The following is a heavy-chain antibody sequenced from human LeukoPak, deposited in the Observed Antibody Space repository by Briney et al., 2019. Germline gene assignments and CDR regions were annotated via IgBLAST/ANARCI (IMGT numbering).Heavy chain of an antibody. J-gene: IGHJ6*02. V-gene: IGHV4-61*01. CDR1: GGSVSSGSYY. CDR3: ARPYSGSYYWGMDV. Sequence: SETLSLTCTVSGGSVSSGSYYWSWIRQPPGKGLEWIGYIYYSGSTNYNPSLKSRVTISVDTSKNQFSLKLSSVTAADTAVYYCARPYSGSYYWGMDVWGQGTTVTVSS. CDR2: IYYSGST. D-gene: IGHD1-26*01.